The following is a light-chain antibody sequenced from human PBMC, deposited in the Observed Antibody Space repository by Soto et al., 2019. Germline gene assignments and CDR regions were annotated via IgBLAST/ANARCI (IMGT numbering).Light chain of an antibody. V-gene: IGLV1-40*01. J-gene: IGLJ2*01. CDR3: QSYDTSLSASV. CDR1: SSNIGAPYD. CDR2: GNT. Sequence: QSVLTQPPSVSGAPGQRVTISCTGSSSNIGAPYDVHWYQQLPGTAPKLLIYGNTNRPSGVPDRFSGSKSGTSASLATTGLQTEDEADYYCQSYDTSLSASVFGGGTKLTVL.